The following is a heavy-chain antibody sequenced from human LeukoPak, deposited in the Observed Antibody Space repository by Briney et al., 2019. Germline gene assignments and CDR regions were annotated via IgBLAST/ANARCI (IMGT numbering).Heavy chain of an antibody. Sequence: GGSLRLSCAASGFTFSSYAMSWVRQAPGKGLEWVSAISGSGGSTYYPDSVTGRFTISRDNSENTLYLQMSGLRAEDTAIYYCAKGTGDTAYYFDFWGQGVLVTVSS. CDR3: AKGTGDTAYYFDF. D-gene: IGHD7-27*01. J-gene: IGHJ4*02. V-gene: IGHV3-23*01. CDR2: ISGSGGST. CDR1: GFTFSSYA.